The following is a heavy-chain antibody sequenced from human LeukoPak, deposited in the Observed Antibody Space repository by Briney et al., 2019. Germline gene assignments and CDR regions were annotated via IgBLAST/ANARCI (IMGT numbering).Heavy chain of an antibody. Sequence: ASVKVSCKTSGYIFTTYYMHWVRQATGQGLEWMGWMNPNSGNTGYAQKFQGRVTMTRNTSISTAYMELSSLRSEDTAVYYCARILRYFDWQSPYYYYYYMDVWGKGTTVTVSS. V-gene: IGHV1-8*02. J-gene: IGHJ6*03. CDR3: ARILRYFDWQSPYYYYYYMDV. CDR2: MNPNSGNT. CDR1: GYIFTTYY. D-gene: IGHD3-9*01.